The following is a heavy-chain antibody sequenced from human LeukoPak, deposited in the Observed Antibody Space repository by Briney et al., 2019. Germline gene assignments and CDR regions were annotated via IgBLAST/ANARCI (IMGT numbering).Heavy chain of an antibody. Sequence: GGSLRLSCAASGFTFSSFAMSWVRQTPGKGLEWVSSISSSGRNTYYADSVKGRFTISRDNSENTLYLQVSSLRAEDTAMYYCAKRDRPCTGDCSAPYYFDYWGQGTLVTVSS. V-gene: IGHV3-23*01. CDR1: GFTFSSFA. J-gene: IGHJ4*02. D-gene: IGHD2-21*02. CDR3: AKRDRPCTGDCSAPYYFDY. CDR2: ISSSGRNT.